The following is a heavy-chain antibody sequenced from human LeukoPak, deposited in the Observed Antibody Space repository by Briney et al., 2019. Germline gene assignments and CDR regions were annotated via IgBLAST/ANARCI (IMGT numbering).Heavy chain of an antibody. CDR2: IIPILGIA. CDR3: ARDTDRNYDIFRMDV. J-gene: IGHJ6*02. V-gene: IGHV1-69*04. D-gene: IGHD3-9*01. Sequence: GASVKVSCKASGGTFSSYAISWVRQAPGQGLEWMGRIIPILGIANCAQKFQGRVTITADKSTSTAYMELSSLRSEDTAVYYCARDTDRNYDIFRMDVWGQGTTVTVSS. CDR1: GGTFSSYA.